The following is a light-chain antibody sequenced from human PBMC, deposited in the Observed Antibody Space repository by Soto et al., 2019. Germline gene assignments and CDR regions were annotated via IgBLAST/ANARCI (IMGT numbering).Light chain of an antibody. CDR1: QSISSW. V-gene: IGKV1-5*03. J-gene: IGKJ1*01. CDR3: QYYNHYCWT. Sequence: DIQLTQSPSTLSASVGDRVTITCRASQSISSWLAWYQQKPGKAPKFLIYKTSNLESGVPSRFSGSGSGTEFTLTISSRQPDDFATNYSQYYNHYCWTLGQGTKGEIK. CDR2: KTS.